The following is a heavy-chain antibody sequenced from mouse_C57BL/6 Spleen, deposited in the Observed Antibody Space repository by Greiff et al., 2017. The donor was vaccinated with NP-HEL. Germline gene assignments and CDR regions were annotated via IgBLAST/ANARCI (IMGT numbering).Heavy chain of an antibody. V-gene: IGHV5-17*01. CDR3: ERKDWDMVAY. CDR2: ISSGSSTI. CDR1: GFTFSDYG. D-gene: IGHD4-1*01. J-gene: IGHJ3*01. Sequence: EVMLVESGGGLVKPGGSLKLSCAASGFTFSDYGMHWVRQAPEKGLEWVAYISSGSSTIYYADTVKGRFTISRDNAKNTLFLQMTSLRSEDTAMYYCERKDWDMVAYWGQGTLVTVSA.